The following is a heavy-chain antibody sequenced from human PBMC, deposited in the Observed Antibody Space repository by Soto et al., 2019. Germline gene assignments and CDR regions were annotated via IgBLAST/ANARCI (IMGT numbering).Heavy chain of an antibody. J-gene: IGHJ3*02. CDR1: GFTFSSYA. V-gene: IGHV3-23*01. CDR2: ISGSGGST. Sequence: GGSLRLSCAASGFTFSSYAMSWVRQAPGKGLEWVSAISGSGGSTYYADSVKGRFTISRDNSKNTLYPQMNSLRAEDTAVYYCANHPPYSGSYHAFDIWGQGTMVTVSS. D-gene: IGHD1-26*01. CDR3: ANHPPYSGSYHAFDI.